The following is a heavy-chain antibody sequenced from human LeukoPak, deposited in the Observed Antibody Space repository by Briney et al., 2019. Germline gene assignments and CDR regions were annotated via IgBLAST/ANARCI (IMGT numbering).Heavy chain of an antibody. CDR2: INPNSGGT. V-gene: IGHV1-2*02. J-gene: IGHJ4*02. Sequence: ASVKVSCKASGYTFTDYYIHWVRQAPGQGLEWMGWINPNSGGTNYAQKFQGRVTMTRDTSISTAYMELSGLYSDDTAIYYCARDYPGMITGVEKSFFDYWGQETLVTVSS. D-gene: IGHD7-27*01. CDR1: GYTFTDYY. CDR3: ARDYPGMITGVEKSFFDY.